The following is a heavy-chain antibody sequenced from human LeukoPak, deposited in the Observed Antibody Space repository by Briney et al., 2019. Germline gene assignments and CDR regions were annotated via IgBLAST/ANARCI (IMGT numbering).Heavy chain of an antibody. V-gene: IGHV4-31*03. CDR2: IYYSGST. CDR1: GGSISSGGYY. Sequence: PSETLSLTCTVSGGSISSGGYYWSWIRQHPGKGLEWIGYIYYSGSTYYNPSLKSRVTISVDTSKNQFSLKLSSVTAADTAVYYCARDQRPPGTAMVTGAFDIWGQGTMVTVSS. J-gene: IGHJ3*02. CDR3: ARDQRPPGTAMVTGAFDI. D-gene: IGHD5-18*01.